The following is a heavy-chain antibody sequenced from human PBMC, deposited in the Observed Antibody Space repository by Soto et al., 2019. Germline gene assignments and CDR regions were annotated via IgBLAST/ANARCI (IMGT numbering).Heavy chain of an antibody. CDR2: INSDGSSR. D-gene: IGHD3-22*01. J-gene: IGHJ4*02. CDR1: RDTFTSYY. Sequence: ASVKVSCKAARDTFTSYYINWVRQAPGRGLVWVSRINSDGSSRSYADSVKGRFTISRDNAKNTLYLQMNSLRAEDTAVYYCARVWESGIVVARIFDYWGQGTLVTVSS. CDR3: ARVWESGIVVARIFDY. V-gene: IGHV3-74*01.